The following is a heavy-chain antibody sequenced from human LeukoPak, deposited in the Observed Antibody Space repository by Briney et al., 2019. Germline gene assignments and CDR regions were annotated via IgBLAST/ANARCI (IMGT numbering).Heavy chain of an antibody. V-gene: IGHV1-2*06. CDR2: INPNSGGT. CDR1: GYTFTGYY. J-gene: IGHJ4*02. D-gene: IGHD2-21*02. Sequence: ASVKVSCKASGYTFTGYYMHWVRQAPGQGLEWMGRINPNSGGTNYAQKFQGRVTMTRDTSISTAYMELSRLRSDDTAVYYCARGPFIVVVTDRFDCWGQGTLVTVSS. CDR3: ARGPFIVVVTDRFDC.